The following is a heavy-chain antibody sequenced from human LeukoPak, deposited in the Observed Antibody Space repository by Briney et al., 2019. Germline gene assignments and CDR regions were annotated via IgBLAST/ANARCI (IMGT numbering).Heavy chain of an antibody. J-gene: IGHJ4*02. D-gene: IGHD6-19*01. Sequence: PSQTLSLTCTVSGGSISSVGYYWSWIRQHPGKGLEWIVYIYYTGSTYYNPSLESRVTISVDTSKNQFSLKVRSVTAADTAVYYCARDFASGRDGPFDYWGQGTLVTVSS. CDR1: GGSISSVGYY. CDR2: IYYTGST. V-gene: IGHV4-31*03. CDR3: ARDFASGRDGPFDY.